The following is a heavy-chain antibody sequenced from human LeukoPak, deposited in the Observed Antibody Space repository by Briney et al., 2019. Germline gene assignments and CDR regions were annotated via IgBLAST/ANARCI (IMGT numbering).Heavy chain of an antibody. CDR3: AGWYSSSPEMDQPPPLRD. D-gene: IGHD6-6*01. CDR2: ISYDGSNK. Sequence: GGSLRLSCAASGFTFSSYAMHWVRQAPGKGLEWVAVISYDGSNKYYADSVKGRFTISRDNSKNTLYLQMNSLRAEDTAVYYCAGWYSSSPEMDQPPPLRDWGQGTLVTVSS. CDR1: GFTFSSYA. J-gene: IGHJ4*02. V-gene: IGHV3-30*01.